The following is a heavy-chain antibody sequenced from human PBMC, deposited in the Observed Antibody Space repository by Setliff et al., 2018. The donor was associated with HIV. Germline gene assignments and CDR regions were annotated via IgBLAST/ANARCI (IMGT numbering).Heavy chain of an antibody. CDR1: GFPFSSYW. CDR3: ARITGTTG. CDR2: INEDGSEK. D-gene: IGHD1-20*01. J-gene: IGHJ4*02. Sequence: PGESLKISCAASGFPFSSYWMSWVRQAPGKGLEWVANINEDGSEKYYVDSVKGRFTISRDNAKNSLYLQVNSLRVEDSAVYYCARITGTTGWGQGTLVTVSS. V-gene: IGHV3-7*01.